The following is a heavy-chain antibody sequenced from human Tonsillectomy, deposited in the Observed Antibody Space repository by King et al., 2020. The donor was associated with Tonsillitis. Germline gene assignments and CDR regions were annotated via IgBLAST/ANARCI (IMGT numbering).Heavy chain of an antibody. J-gene: IGHJ6*02. CDR2: ISGTRVTT. CDR1: GFTFSSYA. CDR3: AKGDMGYYYYGMDV. Sequence: VQLVESGGGFVQPGGSLRVSCAASGFTFSSYAMSWVRQAPGKGLEWVSGISGTRVTTYYADSVKGRFTISRVNSKNTLYLQMNSLRAEDTAVYYCAKGDMGYYYYGMDVWGQGTTVTVSS. V-gene: IGHV3-23*04. D-gene: IGHD3-16*01.